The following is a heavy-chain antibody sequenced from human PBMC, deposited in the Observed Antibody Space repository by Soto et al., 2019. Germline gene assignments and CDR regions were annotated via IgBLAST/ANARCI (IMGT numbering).Heavy chain of an antibody. CDR2: IYYSGST. D-gene: IGHD4-4*01. V-gene: IGHV4-59*01. CDR1: GGSMRNYF. J-gene: IGHJ4*02. CDR3: ARGRSDYSKTTAGFVRWGHYFDY. Sequence: PSETLSLTCTVSGGSMRNYFWTWIRQPPGKGLEWIGYIYYSGSTNYNPSLKSRVTISVDTSKNQFSLKLSSVTAADTAVYYCARGRSDYSKTTAGFVRWGHYFDYWGQGTLVTVSS.